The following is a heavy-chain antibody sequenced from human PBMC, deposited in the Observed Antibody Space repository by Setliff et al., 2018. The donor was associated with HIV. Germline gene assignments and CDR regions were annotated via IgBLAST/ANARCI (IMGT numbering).Heavy chain of an antibody. Sequence: ASVKVSCKASGYSFGSYGISWVRQAPGQGLEWMGWITARNGNTNYAQKFQGRVTMTTDTSTSIVNMELRSLRSDDTTVYYCVRGEGMGPVVVTAMFDQWGQGTLVTVSS. J-gene: IGHJ4*02. D-gene: IGHD2-21*02. CDR1: GYSFGSYG. CDR3: VRGEGMGPVVVTAMFDQ. V-gene: IGHV1-18*01. CDR2: ITARNGNT.